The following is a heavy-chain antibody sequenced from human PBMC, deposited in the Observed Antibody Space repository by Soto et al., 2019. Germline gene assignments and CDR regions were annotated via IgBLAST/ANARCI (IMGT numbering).Heavy chain of an antibody. J-gene: IGHJ2*01. V-gene: IGHV3-43*01. CDR1: GFTFDDYT. Sequence: EMQLVESGGVVVQPGGSLRLSCAASGFTFDDYTMHWVRQVPGKGLDWVSTISWDGGTTYYADSVKGRFTISRDNSKSSLYLQMNGLRTEDSAFYYCAKGRDYWYFDLWGRGTLATVSS. CDR3: AKGRDYWYFDL. CDR2: ISWDGGTT.